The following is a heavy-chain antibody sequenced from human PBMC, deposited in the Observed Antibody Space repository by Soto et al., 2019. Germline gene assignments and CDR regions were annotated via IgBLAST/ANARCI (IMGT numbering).Heavy chain of an antibody. CDR3: ARAYSSSSGKNAFDF. CDR2: ISPSSSTI. J-gene: IGHJ3*01. CDR1: GFTFSNYG. Sequence: VQLVDSGGGLVQPGGSLRLSCAASGFTFSNYGMNWVRKAPGKGLEWVSYISPSSSTIYYADSVKGRFTISRENAMNSLYLQMNSLRAEDTAIYYCARAYSSSSGKNAFDFWGQGTMVTVSS. D-gene: IGHD6-13*01. V-gene: IGHV3-48*01.